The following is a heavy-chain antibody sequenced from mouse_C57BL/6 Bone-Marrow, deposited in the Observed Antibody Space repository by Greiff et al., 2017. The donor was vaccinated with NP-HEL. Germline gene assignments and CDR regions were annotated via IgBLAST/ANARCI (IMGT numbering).Heavy chain of an antibody. CDR3: ASLYGPHYAMDY. CDR2: IHPSDSDT. V-gene: IGHV1-74*01. D-gene: IGHD1-1*02. CDR1: GYTFTSYW. J-gene: IGHJ4*01. Sequence: QVQLQQPGAELVKPGASVKVSCKASGYTFTSYWMHWVKQRPGQGLEWIGRIHPSDSDTIYNQKFKGKATLTVDKSSSTAYMQLSSLASEDSAIYYCASLYGPHYAMDYWGQGTAVTVTS.